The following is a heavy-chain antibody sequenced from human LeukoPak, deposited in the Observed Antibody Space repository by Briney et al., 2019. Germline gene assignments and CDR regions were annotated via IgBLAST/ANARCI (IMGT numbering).Heavy chain of an antibody. V-gene: IGHV3-21*01. CDR2: ISSSSSYI. CDR3: ARSVVGWFDP. D-gene: IGHD2-15*01. Sequence: PGGSLRLSCAASGFTFSSYSMNWVRQAPGKGLEWVSSISSSSSYIYYADSVKGRFTISRDNAKNSLYLQMSSLRAEDTAVYYCARSVVGWFDPWGQGTLVTVSS. CDR1: GFTFSSYS. J-gene: IGHJ5*02.